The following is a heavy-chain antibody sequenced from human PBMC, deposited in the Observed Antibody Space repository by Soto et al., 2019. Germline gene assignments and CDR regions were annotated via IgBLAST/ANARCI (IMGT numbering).Heavy chain of an antibody. CDR1: GFTLSSYA. Sequence: GGSLRLSCAASGFTLSSYAMHWVRQAPGKGLEWVAVISYDGSNKYHADSVKGRFTISRDNSKNTLYLQMNSLRAEDTAVYYCARVSVSMAMGYFDYWGQGTLVTVSS. V-gene: IGHV3-30-3*01. CDR2: ISYDGSNK. J-gene: IGHJ4*02. CDR3: ARVSVSMAMGYFDY. D-gene: IGHD5-18*01.